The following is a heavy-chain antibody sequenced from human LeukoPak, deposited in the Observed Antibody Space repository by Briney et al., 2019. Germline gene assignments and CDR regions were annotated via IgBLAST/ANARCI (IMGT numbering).Heavy chain of an antibody. V-gene: IGHV3-9*01. J-gene: IGHJ4*02. CDR1: GFTFSSYA. Sequence: GGSLRLSCAASGFTFSSYAMSWVRQAPGKGLEWVSGISWNSGSIGYADSVKGRFTISRDNAKNSLYLQMNSLRAEDTAVYYCARAPNRRFDYWGQGTLVTVSS. D-gene: IGHD1-14*01. CDR3: ARAPNRRFDY. CDR2: ISWNSGSI.